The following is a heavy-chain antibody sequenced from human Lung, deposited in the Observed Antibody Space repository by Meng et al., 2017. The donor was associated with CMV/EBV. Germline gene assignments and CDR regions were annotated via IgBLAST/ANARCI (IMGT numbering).Heavy chain of an antibody. CDR1: GFTFTSYC. J-gene: IGHJ4*02. CDR3: AREDYGDYVLDY. D-gene: IGHD4-17*01. CDR2: IIRSSSYI. V-gene: IGHV3-21*01. Sequence: LXSAASGFTFTSYCMNWVRQAPGKGLEWVSSIIRSSSYIYYADSVKGRFTISRDNAKNSLYLQMNSLRAEDTAVYYCAREDYGDYVLDYWGQGTLVTVSS.